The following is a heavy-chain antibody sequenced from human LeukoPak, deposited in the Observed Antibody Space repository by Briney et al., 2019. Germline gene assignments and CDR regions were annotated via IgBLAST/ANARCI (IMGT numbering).Heavy chain of an antibody. D-gene: IGHD5-18*01. CDR1: GFTVSINY. Sequence: GGPLRLSCAPSGFTVSINYMNWLRHAPGKGLEWLSVSYSGGNTNYADSVKGRFNISRDNSKNTLYLQMNSMRAEDTAVYYCIYGYTLDFWGQETLVSVS. CDR2: SYSGGNT. J-gene: IGHJ4*02. V-gene: IGHV3-53*01. CDR3: IYGYTLDF.